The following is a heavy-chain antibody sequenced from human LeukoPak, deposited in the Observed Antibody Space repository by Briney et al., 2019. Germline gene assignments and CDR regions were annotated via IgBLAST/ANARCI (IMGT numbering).Heavy chain of an antibody. CDR2: IIPIFGTA. Sequence: SVKVSCKASGGTFSSYAISWVRQAPGQGLEWMGGIIPIFGTANYAQKFQGRVTITADESTSTAYMELSSLRSEDTAVYYCARWNVEVGATFYFDYWGQGTLVTVSS. V-gene: IGHV1-69*13. J-gene: IGHJ4*02. D-gene: IGHD1-26*01. CDR3: ARWNVEVGATFYFDY. CDR1: GGTFSSYA.